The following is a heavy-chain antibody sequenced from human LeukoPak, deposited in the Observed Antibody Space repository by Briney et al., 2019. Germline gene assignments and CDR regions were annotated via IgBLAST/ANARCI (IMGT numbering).Heavy chain of an antibody. D-gene: IGHD3/OR15-3a*01. CDR1: GGSISSGDYY. CDR3: ARWTGLSDAFDI. Sequence: SQTLSFTCTVSGGSISSGDYYWSWIRQPPGKGLEWIGYIYYSGSTYYNPSLKSRVTISVDTSKNQFSLKLSSVTAADTAVYYCARWTGLSDAFDIWGQGTMVTVSS. J-gene: IGHJ3*02. CDR2: IYYSGST. V-gene: IGHV4-30-4*08.